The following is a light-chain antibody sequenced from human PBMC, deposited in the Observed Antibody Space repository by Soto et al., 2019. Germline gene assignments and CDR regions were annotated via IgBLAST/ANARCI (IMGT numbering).Light chain of an antibody. CDR1: QSVTTM. CDR2: YAS. J-gene: IGKJ1*01. V-gene: IGKV3-15*01. CDR3: QQYKDWPTT. Sequence: EIVMTQSPATLSVSPRERATLSCRASQSVTTMVAWYQQKSGQAPRLLIYYASTRATGVPARFSGSGSGTDFTLTITSLQSEDFGVYYCQQYKDWPTTFGQGTKVEIK.